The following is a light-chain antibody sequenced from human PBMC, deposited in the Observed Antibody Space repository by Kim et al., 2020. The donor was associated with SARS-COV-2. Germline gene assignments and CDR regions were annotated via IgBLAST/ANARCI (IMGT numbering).Light chain of an antibody. J-gene: IGLJ2*01. CDR1: SLRTYY. CDR3: NSRDKSGDHVV. V-gene: IGLV3-19*01. Sequence: SSELTQDPAVSVALGQTVRITCQGDSLRTYYASWYQQKPGQAHILVIYGKNNRPSGIPDRFSGSSSGNTASLTVTGAQAVDEADYYCNSRDKSGDHVVFG. CDR2: GKN.